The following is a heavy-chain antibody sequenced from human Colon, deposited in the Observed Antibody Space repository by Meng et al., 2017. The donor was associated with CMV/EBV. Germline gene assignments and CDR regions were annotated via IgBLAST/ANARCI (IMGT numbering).Heavy chain of an antibody. Sequence: GESLKISCAASGFTFSSYAMHWVRQAPGKGLEWVAVISYDGSNKYYADSVKGRFTISRDNSKNTLYLQMNSLRAEDTAVYYCAGESGLPNGMDVWGRGTTVTVSS. J-gene: IGHJ6*01. CDR2: ISYDGSNK. CDR3: AGESGLPNGMDV. CDR1: GFTFSSYA. D-gene: IGHD4-11*01. V-gene: IGHV3-30*04.